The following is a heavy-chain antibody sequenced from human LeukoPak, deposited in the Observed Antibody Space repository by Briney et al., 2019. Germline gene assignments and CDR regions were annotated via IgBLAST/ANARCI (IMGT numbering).Heavy chain of an antibody. V-gene: IGHV3-30-3*01. Sequence: PGRSLRLSCAASGFTFSSYAMHWVRQAPGKGLEWVAVISSDGSNKYYADSVKGRFTISRDNAKNSLYLQMNSLRAEDTAVYYCAREPTSMILWGQGTLVTVSS. CDR2: ISSDGSNK. D-gene: IGHD5-18*01. J-gene: IGHJ4*02. CDR1: GFTFSSYA. CDR3: AREPTSMIL.